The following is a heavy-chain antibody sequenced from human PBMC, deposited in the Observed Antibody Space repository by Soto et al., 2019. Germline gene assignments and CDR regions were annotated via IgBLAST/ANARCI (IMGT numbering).Heavy chain of an antibody. Sequence: GASVKVSCKASGYTFTSYGISWVRQAPGQGLEWMGWISAYNGNTNYAQKLQGRVTMTTDTSTSTAYMELRSLRSDNTAVYYCAVAVAATGWFDPWGQGTLVTVSS. D-gene: IGHD2-15*01. J-gene: IGHJ5*02. CDR1: GYTFTSYG. V-gene: IGHV1-18*04. CDR2: ISAYNGNT. CDR3: AVAVAATGWFDP.